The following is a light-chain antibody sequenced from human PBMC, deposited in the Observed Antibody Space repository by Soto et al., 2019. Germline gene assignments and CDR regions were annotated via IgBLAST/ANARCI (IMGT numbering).Light chain of an antibody. CDR1: QSVNSNF. J-gene: IGKJ2*01. Sequence: EIVLTQSPGTLSLSPGQRATLSCRASQSVNSNFFAWYQQKPGQAPSLLIYGVSTRATGIPDRFSGRGSGTDFTLTISGLEPEDFAIYYCQQYGSSPRTFGQGTKLEIK. V-gene: IGKV3-20*01. CDR3: QQYGSSPRT. CDR2: GVS.